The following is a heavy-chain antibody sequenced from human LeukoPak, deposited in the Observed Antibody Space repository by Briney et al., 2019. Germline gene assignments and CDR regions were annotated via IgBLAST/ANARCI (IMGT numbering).Heavy chain of an antibody. J-gene: IGHJ5*02. CDR1: GGSISSYY. V-gene: IGHV4-59*01. Sequence: SETLSLTCTVSGGSISSYYWSWIRQPPGKGLEWIGYIYYSGSTNYNPSLKSRVTISVDTSKNQFSLKLSSVTAADTAVYYCARDGTVNPYNWFDPWGQGTLVTVSS. D-gene: IGHD3-10*01. CDR3: ARDGTVNPYNWFDP. CDR2: IYYSGST.